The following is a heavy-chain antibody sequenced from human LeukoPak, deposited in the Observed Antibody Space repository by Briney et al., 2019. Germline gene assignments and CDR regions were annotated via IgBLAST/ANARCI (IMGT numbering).Heavy chain of an antibody. V-gene: IGHV3-23*01. D-gene: IGHD3-3*01. Sequence: GGSLRLSCAASGLAFSSYAMSSVRQAPRKGVEWVSTISVAINTFYADSVKGLFAISRDNSRNTVYLQMTSLTADDTAVYYCADYGVSGVRNNFYWGQGTLVTVSS. CDR2: ISVAINT. CDR3: ADYGVSGVRNNFY. CDR1: GLAFSSYA. J-gene: IGHJ4*02.